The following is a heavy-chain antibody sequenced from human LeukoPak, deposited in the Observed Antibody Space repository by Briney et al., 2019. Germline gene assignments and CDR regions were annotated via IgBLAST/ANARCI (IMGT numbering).Heavy chain of an antibody. CDR3: ARSSDPEYYYYYMDV. V-gene: IGHV1-69*05. J-gene: IGHJ6*03. CDR1: GGTFSSYA. CDR2: IIPIFGTA. Sequence: SVKVSCKASGGTFSSYAISWVRQAPGQGLEWMGGIIPIFGTANYAQKFQGRVTITTDESTSTAYMELSSLRSEDTAVCYCARSSDPEYYYYYMDVWGKGTTVTVSS.